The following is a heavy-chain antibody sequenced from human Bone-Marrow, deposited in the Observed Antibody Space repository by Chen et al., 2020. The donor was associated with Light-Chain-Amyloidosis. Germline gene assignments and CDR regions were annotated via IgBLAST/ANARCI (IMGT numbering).Heavy chain of an antibody. V-gene: IGHV3-30-3*01. J-gene: IGHJ4*02. Sequence: QVQLVASGGGAVQPGRSLRLSCAASGFRFRNYAMHWVRQTPDKGLEWLAVISDDGTKKFYRDSVQGRFTISRDNSKTTLYMAMDTLTVEDTAIYYCAREGGGVEGRPFDYWGQGALVTFSS. CDR2: ISDDGTKK. D-gene: IGHD3-16*01. CDR1: GFRFRNYA. CDR3: AREGGGVEGRPFDY.